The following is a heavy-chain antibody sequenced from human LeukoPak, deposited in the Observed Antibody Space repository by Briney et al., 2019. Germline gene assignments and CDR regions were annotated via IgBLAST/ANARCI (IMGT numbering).Heavy chain of an antibody. J-gene: IGHJ4*02. CDR3: AGRTARYFDY. V-gene: IGHV4-4*07. CDR2: IYTSGST. D-gene: IGHD2-21*02. Sequence: SETLSLTCTVSGGSISSYHWSWIRQPAGKGLEWIGRIYTSGSTNYNPSLKSRVTMSVDTSKNQFSLKLTSVTAADTAVYYCAGRTARYFDYWGQGFLVTVSS. CDR1: GGSISSYH.